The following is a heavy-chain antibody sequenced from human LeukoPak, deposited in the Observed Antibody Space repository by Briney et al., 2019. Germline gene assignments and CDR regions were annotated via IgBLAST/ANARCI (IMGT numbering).Heavy chain of an antibody. CDR2: ISGSGGST. V-gene: IGHV3-23*01. CDR3: AKDYDFWSGYIY. Sequence: GGSLRLSCAASGFTFSSYAMSWVRQAPGKGLEWVSAISGSGGSTYYTDSVKGRFTISRDNSKNTLYLQMNSLRAEDTAVYYCAKDYDFWSGYIYWGQGTLVTVSS. J-gene: IGHJ4*02. CDR1: GFTFSSYA. D-gene: IGHD3-3*01.